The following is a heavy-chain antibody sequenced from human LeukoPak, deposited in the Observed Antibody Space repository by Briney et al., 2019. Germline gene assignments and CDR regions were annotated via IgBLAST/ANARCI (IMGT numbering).Heavy chain of an antibody. CDR3: ARDRYYYGMDV. V-gene: IGHV3-7*03. CDR2: MRRDGNEI. Sequence: PGGSLRLSCSASGFTFSTYWMSWVRQAPGKGLEWVANMRRDGNEIYYLDSVRGRFTISRDNSKNTLYLQMNSLRAEDTAVYYCARDRYYYGMDVWGQGTTVTVSS. CDR1: GFTFSTYW. J-gene: IGHJ6*02.